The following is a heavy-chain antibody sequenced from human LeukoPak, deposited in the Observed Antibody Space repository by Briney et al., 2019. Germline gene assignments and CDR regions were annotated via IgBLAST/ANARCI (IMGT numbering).Heavy chain of an antibody. V-gene: IGHV6-1*01. CDR2: TYYRSQQWHS. D-gene: IGHD3-3*01. CDR3: GRETDFGVVTN. J-gene: IGHJ4*02. CDR1: GDSVSSNGAS. Sequence: SQTLLLTCAMSGDSVSSNGASWNWIRQSPSRGLEWLGRTYYRSQQWHSDYAPSVKGRITLNPDTSKNQFSLQLNSVTPEDTAVYYCGRETDFGVVTNWGQGTLVTVSS.